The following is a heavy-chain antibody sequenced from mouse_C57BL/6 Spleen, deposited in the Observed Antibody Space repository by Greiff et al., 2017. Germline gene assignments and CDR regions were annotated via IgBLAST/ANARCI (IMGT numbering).Heavy chain of an antibody. CDR1: GFTFSDYG. CDR2: ISSGSSTI. CDR3: ARDNYGYFDV. Sequence: EVQLVESGGGLVKPGGSLTLSCAASGFTFSDYGMHWVRQAPEKGLEWVAYISSGSSTIYYADTVKGRFTISRDNAKNTLFLQMTSLRSEDTAMYYCARDNYGYFDVWGTGTTVTVSS. J-gene: IGHJ1*03. V-gene: IGHV5-17*01.